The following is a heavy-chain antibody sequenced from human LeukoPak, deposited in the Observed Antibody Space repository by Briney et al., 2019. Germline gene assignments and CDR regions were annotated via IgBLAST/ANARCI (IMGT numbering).Heavy chain of an antibody. V-gene: IGHV5-10-1*01. CDR2: IDPSDSYT. J-gene: IGHJ6*02. CDR3: ARHFQPYYYYGMDV. CDR1: GFSFTSYW. Sequence: GESLKISCKGSGFSFTSYWISWVRQMPGKGLEWMGRIDPSDSYTNYSPSFQGHVTISADKSISTAYLQWSSLKASDTAMYYCARHFQPYYYYGMDVWGQGTTVTVSS. D-gene: IGHD2/OR15-2a*01.